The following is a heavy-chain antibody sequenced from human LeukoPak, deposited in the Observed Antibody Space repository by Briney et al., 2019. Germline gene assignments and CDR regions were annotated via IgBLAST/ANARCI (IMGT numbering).Heavy chain of an antibody. D-gene: IGHD2-21*02. V-gene: IGHV3-48*03. CDR3: ARDQAYVVTTWESGMDV. Sequence: PGGSLRFSCAASGFTFSSYEMNWVRQAPGKGLEWVSYISSSGSTIYYADSVKGRFTISRDNAKNSLYLQMNSLRAEDTAVYYCARDQAYVVTTWESGMDVWGQGTTVTVSS. CDR1: GFTFSSYE. CDR2: ISSSGSTI. J-gene: IGHJ6*02.